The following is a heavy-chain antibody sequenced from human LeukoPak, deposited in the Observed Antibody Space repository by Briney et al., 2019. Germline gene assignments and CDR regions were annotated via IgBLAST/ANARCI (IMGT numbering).Heavy chain of an antibody. CDR2: ISWNSGSI. D-gene: IGHD3-22*01. V-gene: IGHV3-9*01. J-gene: IGHJ4*02. CDR3: AKDDSSGYYTNFDY. Sequence: GGSLRLSCAASGFTFDDYAMHWVRQAPGKGLEWVSGISWNSGSIGYADSVKGRFTISRDNAKNSLYLQMTSLRAEDTALYYCAKDDSSGYYTNFDYWGQGTLVTVSS. CDR1: GFTFDDYA.